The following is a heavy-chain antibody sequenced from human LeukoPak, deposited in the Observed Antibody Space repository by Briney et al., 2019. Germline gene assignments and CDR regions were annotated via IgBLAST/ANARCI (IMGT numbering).Heavy chain of an antibody. J-gene: IGHJ5*02. D-gene: IGHD1-14*01. CDR2: ISGYNGKT. CDR1: GYKFIDFG. V-gene: IGHV1-18*01. CDR3: ARWETGSWFDP. Sequence: ASVKVSCKASGYKFIDFGITWVRQAPGQGLEWMGWISGYNGKTNYAQRFQGRVTMTTDTSTNTVYLELRSLRSDDTAVYYCARWETGSWFDPWGQGTLVTVSS.